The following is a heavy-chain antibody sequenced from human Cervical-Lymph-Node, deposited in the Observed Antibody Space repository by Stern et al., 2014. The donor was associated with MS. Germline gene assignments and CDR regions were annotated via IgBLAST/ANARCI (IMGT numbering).Heavy chain of an antibody. Sequence: QLQLQESGPGLVKPSETLSLTCTVSGDSMREYYWAWIRLAPEKRLEWIGYIFYTGRTTYNPSLESRVSIAVDTSRNQFSLRLSSVTAADTAVYFCARSGQWNFDYWGPGTLVSVSS. V-gene: IGHV4-59*12. CDR3: ARSGQWNFDY. CDR2: IFYTGRT. J-gene: IGHJ4*02. CDR1: GDSMREYY. D-gene: IGHD6-19*01.